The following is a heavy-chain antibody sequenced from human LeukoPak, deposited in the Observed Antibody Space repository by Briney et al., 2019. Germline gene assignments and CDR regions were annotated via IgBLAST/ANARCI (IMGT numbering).Heavy chain of an antibody. CDR1: GFTVSSNY. D-gene: IGHD3-10*01. CDR3: ARVGRTVLWLEKGYFDY. Sequence: GGSLRLSCAASGFTVSSNYMSWVRQAPGKGLEWVSIIYSGGSTYYADSVKGRFTISRDNSKNTVYLQMNSLRAEDTAVYYCARVGRTVLWLEKGYFDYWGQGTLVTVSS. CDR2: IYSGGST. V-gene: IGHV3-66*02. J-gene: IGHJ4*02.